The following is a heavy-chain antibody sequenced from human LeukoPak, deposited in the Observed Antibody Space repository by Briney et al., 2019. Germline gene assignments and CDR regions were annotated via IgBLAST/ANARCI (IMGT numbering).Heavy chain of an antibody. D-gene: IGHD3-22*01. CDR3: AFDYYDSSGPTY. V-gene: IGHV1-69*13. CDR2: IIPIFGTA. Sequence: SVKVSCKASGGTLSSYAISWVRQAPGQGLEWMGGIIPIFGTANYAQKFQGRVTITADESTSTAYMELSSLRSEDTAVYYCAFDYYDSSGPTYWGQGTLVTVSS. J-gene: IGHJ4*02. CDR1: GGTLSSYA.